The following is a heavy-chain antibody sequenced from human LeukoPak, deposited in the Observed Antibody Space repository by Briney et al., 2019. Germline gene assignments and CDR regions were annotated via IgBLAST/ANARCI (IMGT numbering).Heavy chain of an antibody. Sequence: KTGGSLRLSCAASGFTFSSYSMNWVRQAPGKGLEWVSSISSSSSYIYYADSVKGRFTISRDNAKNSLYLQMNSLKVEDTAEYYCARGSSFGSYWGQGTLVTVSS. D-gene: IGHD6-6*01. CDR2: ISSSSSYI. CDR3: ARGSSFGSY. V-gene: IGHV3-21*01. CDR1: GFTFSSYS. J-gene: IGHJ4*02.